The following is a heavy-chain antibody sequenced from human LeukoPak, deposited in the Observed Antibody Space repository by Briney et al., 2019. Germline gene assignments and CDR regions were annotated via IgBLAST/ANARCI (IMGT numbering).Heavy chain of an antibody. J-gene: IGHJ4*02. CDR3: ARGIDTAMATPDY. V-gene: IGHV3-21*01. Sequence: GGSLRLSCAASGFTFSSYSMNWVRQAPGKGLEWVSSISSSSSDIYYADSVKGRFTISRDNAKNSLYLQMNSLRAEDTAVYYCARGIDTAMATPDYWGQGTLVTVSS. CDR1: GFTFSSYS. D-gene: IGHD5-18*01. CDR2: ISSSSSDI.